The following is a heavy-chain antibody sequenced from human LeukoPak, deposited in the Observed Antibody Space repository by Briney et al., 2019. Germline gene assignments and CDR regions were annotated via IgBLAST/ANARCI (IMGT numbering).Heavy chain of an antibody. V-gene: IGHV4-34*01. CDR1: GGSFSGYY. D-gene: IGHD3-3*01. CDR2: INHSGST. J-gene: IGHJ6*03. CDR3: ARGRYYDFWSGYYQGYYYYYMDV. Sequence: SETLSLTCAVYGGSFSGYYWSWIRQPPGKGLEWIGEINHSGSTNYNPSLKSRVTISVDTSKHQFSLKLSSVTAADTAVYYCARGRYYDFWSGYYQGYYYYYMDVWGKGTTVTVSS.